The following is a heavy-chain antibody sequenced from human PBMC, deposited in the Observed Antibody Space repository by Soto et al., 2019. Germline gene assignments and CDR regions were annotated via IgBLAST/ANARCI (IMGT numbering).Heavy chain of an antibody. CDR2: ISSSGSTI. D-gene: IGHD2-15*01. CDR1: GFTFSDYY. Sequence: GGSLRLSCAASGFTFSDYYMSWIRQAPGKGLEWVSYISSSGSTIYYADSVKGRFTISRDNAKNSLYLQMNSLRAEDTAVYYCATRYCSGGSCYHAFDIWGQGTMVTVSS. J-gene: IGHJ3*02. CDR3: ATRYCSGGSCYHAFDI. V-gene: IGHV3-11*01.